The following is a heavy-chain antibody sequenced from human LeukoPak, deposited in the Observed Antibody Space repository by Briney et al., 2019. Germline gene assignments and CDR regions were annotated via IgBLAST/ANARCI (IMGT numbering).Heavy chain of an antibody. CDR1: GYTFTRYF. J-gene: IGHJ4*02. Sequence: GASVTVSFKASGYTFTRYFIHWLRQAPGQGLEWMGVINPSSSGTTFAQKFQGRVTMTRDTSTSTVYMELSSLRSDDTAVYYCASGKEDYGDYPFDYWGQGTLVTVSS. V-gene: IGHV1-46*01. CDR2: INPSSSGT. CDR3: ASGKEDYGDYPFDY. D-gene: IGHD4-17*01.